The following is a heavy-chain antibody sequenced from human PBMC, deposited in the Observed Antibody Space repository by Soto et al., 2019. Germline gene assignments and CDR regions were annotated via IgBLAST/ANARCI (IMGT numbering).Heavy chain of an antibody. Sequence: EVQLVESGGGLVQPGGSLKLSCAASGFTFSGSAMHWVRQASGKGLEWVGRIRSKANSYATAYAASVKGRFTISRXDSKNTAYLQMNSLKTEDTAVYYCTRHQYGSGSYVWGQGTLVTVSS. V-gene: IGHV3-73*02. D-gene: IGHD3-10*01. J-gene: IGHJ4*02. CDR3: TRHQYGSGSYV. CDR2: IRSKANSYAT. CDR1: GFTFSGSA.